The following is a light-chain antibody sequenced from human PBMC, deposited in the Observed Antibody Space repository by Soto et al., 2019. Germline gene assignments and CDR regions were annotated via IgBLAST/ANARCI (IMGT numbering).Light chain of an antibody. Sequence: DIVMTQSPDSLAVSLGERAAINCKSSQSVLYNANKMNHLAWYQQKPGQPPKLLIYWASTRESGIPDRFSGSGSGTDFTLTISSLQAEDVAIYYCQQYYSTPWTFGQGTKVEIK. CDR1: QSVLYNANKMNH. CDR2: WAS. V-gene: IGKV4-1*01. J-gene: IGKJ1*01. CDR3: QQYYSTPWT.